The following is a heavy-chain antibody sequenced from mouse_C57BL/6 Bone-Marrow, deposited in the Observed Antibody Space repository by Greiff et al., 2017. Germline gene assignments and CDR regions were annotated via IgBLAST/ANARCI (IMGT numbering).Heavy chain of an antibody. V-gene: IGHV14-4*01. CDR2: IDPENGDT. CDR3: TTYGSSSYYYAMDY. J-gene: IGHJ4*01. Sequence: EVQLQQSGAELVRPGASVKLFCTASGFNIKDDYMHWVKQRPEQGLEWIGWIDPENGDTEYASKFQGKATITADTSSNTAYLQLSSLTSEDTAVYYCTTYGSSSYYYAMDYWGQGTSVTVSS. CDR1: GFNIKDDY. D-gene: IGHD1-1*01.